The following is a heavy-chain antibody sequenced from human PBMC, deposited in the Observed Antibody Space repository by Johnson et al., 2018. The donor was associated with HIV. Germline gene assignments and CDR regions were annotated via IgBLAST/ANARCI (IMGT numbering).Heavy chain of an antibody. CDR2: ISSRGRAT. CDR3: ARGPFRCDCWSGFNSHDAFDI. D-gene: IGHD3-3*01. V-gene: IGHV3-11*04. J-gene: IGHJ3*02. Sequence: QVQLVESGGGLVKPGGSLRLSCAASGFTFSDYYMSWIRQAPGRGLEWVSYISSRGRATYYADSVKGRITISRDNAKKTLYLQMNSLRAEDTAMYYCARGPFRCDCWSGFNSHDAFDIWGHGTVVTVSS. CDR1: GFTFSDYY.